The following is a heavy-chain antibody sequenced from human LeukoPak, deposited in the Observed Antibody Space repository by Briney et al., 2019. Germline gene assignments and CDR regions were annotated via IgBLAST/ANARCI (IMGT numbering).Heavy chain of an antibody. D-gene: IGHD1-1*01. Sequence: PGGSLRLSCAASGFTFSSYAMHWVRHAPGKGLEYVSDISRNGGSTYYANSVKGRFTISRDNSKNTLYLQMGSLRAEDMAVYYCARTLGWVEKGSAFDIWGQGTMVTVSS. CDR1: GFTFSSYA. CDR2: ISRNGGST. V-gene: IGHV3-64*01. J-gene: IGHJ3*02. CDR3: ARTLGWVEKGSAFDI.